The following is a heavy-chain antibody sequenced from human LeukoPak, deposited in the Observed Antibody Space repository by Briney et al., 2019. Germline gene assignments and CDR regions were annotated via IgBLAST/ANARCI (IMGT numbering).Heavy chain of an antibody. CDR1: GYSFTTYW. CDR2: IYPDDSDA. CDR3: ARQRRASASVNYFDP. J-gene: IGHJ5*02. V-gene: IGHV5-51*01. Sequence: GESPKISCETSGYSFTTYWIGWVRQVPGAGLEWVGAIYPDDSDARYSPPFQGQVIISADKSVRTAYLQWTSLKASDTAIYYCARQRRASASVNYFDPWGQGTLVTVSS. D-gene: IGHD3-10*01.